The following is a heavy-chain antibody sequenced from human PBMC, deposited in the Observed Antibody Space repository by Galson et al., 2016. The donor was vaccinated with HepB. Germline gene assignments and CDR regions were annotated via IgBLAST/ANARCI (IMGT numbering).Heavy chain of an antibody. Sequence: SETLSLTCAVYGGSFSGYFWSWIRQPPGKGLEWIGEINRSGGTNYNPSLKSRVTISVDTSRNHFSLNLSSVTAADTAVYYWARFGSFWGQGTLVTVSS. CDR2: INRSGGT. CDR3: ARFGSF. V-gene: IGHV4-34*01. D-gene: IGHD3-10*01. CDR1: GGSFSGYF. J-gene: IGHJ4*02.